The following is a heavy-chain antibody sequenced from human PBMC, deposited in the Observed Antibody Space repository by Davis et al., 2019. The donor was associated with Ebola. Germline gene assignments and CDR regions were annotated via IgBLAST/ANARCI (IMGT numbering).Heavy chain of an antibody. CDR3: ARVGLPRPWGGFDY. CDR2: INPNSGGT. D-gene: IGHD7-27*01. CDR1: GYTFTSYG. Sequence: ASVKVSCKASGYTFTSYGISWVRQAPGQGLEWMGWINPNSGGTNYAQKVQGWVTMTRDTSISTAYMELSRLRSDDTAVYYCARVGLPRPWGGFDYWGQGTLVTVSS. J-gene: IGHJ4*02. V-gene: IGHV1-2*04.